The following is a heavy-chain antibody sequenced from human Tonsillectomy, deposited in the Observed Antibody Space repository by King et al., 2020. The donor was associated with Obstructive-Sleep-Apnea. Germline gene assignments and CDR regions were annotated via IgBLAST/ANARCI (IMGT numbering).Heavy chain of an antibody. CDR3: ARRLLLASEHYFDY. CDR2: IYYSGST. CDR1: GGSISSSSYY. Sequence: QLQESGPGLVKPSETLSLTCTVSGGSISSSSYYWGWIRQPPGQGLEWIGSIYYSGSTYYNPSLKSRVTISVDTSKNQFSLKLSSVTAADTAVYYCARRLLLASEHYFDYWGQGTLVTVSS. V-gene: IGHV4-39*07. D-gene: IGHD2/OR15-2a*01. J-gene: IGHJ4*02.